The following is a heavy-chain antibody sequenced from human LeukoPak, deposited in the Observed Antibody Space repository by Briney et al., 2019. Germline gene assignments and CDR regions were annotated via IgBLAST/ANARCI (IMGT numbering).Heavy chain of an antibody. J-gene: IGHJ6*03. CDR3: AKDTVKVTTIRRVPHYMDV. Sequence: PGGSLRLSCAASGFTFSSYGMHWVRQAPGKGLEWVAFIRYDGSNKYYADSVKGRITISRDNSKNTLSLQMNSLRAEDTAVYYCAKDTVKVTTIRRVPHYMDVWDKGTTVTISS. D-gene: IGHD5-12*01. CDR1: GFTFSSYG. V-gene: IGHV3-30*02. CDR2: IRYDGSNK.